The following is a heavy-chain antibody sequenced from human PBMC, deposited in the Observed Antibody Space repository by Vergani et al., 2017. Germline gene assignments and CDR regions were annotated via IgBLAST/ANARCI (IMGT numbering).Heavy chain of an antibody. J-gene: IGHJ5*02. D-gene: IGHD6-6*01. Sequence: EVQLEESGGGLVLPGRSLRLSCVASGFTSAGYAMHWVRQAPWKGLEWVSGISWNSNSIGYADSVKGRFTISRDNAKNSLYLQMNSLRAEDTALYYCAKDLGTSSGGGWFDPWCQGTLVTVSS. CDR2: ISWNSNSI. CDR3: AKDLGTSSGGGWFDP. V-gene: IGHV3-9*02. CDR1: GFTSAGYA.